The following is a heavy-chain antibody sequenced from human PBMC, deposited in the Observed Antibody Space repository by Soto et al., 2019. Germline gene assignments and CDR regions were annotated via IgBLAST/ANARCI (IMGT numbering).Heavy chain of an antibody. CDR3: ANEGYPQYYDYVWGSGNFDY. V-gene: IGHV1-2*02. D-gene: IGHD3-16*01. CDR2: INPNSGGT. CDR1: GYTFTGYY. Sequence: ASVKVSCKASGYTFTGYYMHWVRQAPGQGLEWMGWINPNSGGTNYAQKFQGRVTMTRDTSISTTYMELSRLRSDDTAVYYCANEGYPQYYDYVWGSGNFDYWGQGTLVTVSS. J-gene: IGHJ4*02.